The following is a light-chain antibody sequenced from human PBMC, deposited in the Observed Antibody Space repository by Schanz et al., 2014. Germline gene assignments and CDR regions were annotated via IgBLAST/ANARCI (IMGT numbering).Light chain of an antibody. CDR3: QQYNSYLWT. CDR2: EAS. J-gene: IGKJ1*01. V-gene: IGKV3-11*01. CDR1: QSVSSY. Sequence: EVVLTQSPGTLSLSPGERATLSCRASQSVSSYLAWYQQKPGQAPRLLIYEASNRATGVPARFSGSGSGTDFTLTISSLQPEDFATYYCQQYNSYLWTFGQGTKVEIK.